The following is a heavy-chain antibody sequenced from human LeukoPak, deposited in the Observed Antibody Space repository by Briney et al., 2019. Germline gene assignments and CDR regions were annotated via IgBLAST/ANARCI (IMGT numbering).Heavy chain of an antibody. CDR3: AKDTGTYSGTSLSYFDY. CDR2: ISWNSGSI. Sequence: GRSLRLSCAASGFTFDDYAMHWVRQAPGKGLEWVSGISWNSGSIGYADSVKGRFTISRDNAKNSLYLQMNSLRAEDMALYYCAKDTGTYSGTSLSYFDYWGQGTLVTVSS. J-gene: IGHJ4*02. V-gene: IGHV3-9*03. D-gene: IGHD1-26*01. CDR1: GFTFDDYA.